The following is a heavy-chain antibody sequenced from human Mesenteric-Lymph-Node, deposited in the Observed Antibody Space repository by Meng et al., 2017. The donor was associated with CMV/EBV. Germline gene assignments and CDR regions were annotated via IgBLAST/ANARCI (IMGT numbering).Heavy chain of an antibody. CDR1: GFTFSSYE. CDR3: AKDFRGDYSNPSWFDP. V-gene: IGHV3-48*03. CDR2: ISSSGSTI. Sequence: GGSLRLSCAASGFTFSSYEMNWVRQAPGKGLEWVSYISSSGSTIYYADSVKGRFTISRDNAKNSLYLQMNSLRAEDTAVYYCAKDFRGDYSNPSWFDPWGQGTLVTVSS. J-gene: IGHJ5*02. D-gene: IGHD4-11*01.